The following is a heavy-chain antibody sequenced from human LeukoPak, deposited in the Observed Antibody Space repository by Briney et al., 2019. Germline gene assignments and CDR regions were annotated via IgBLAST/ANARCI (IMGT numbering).Heavy chain of an antibody. CDR1: GFTFSSFW. Sequence: GGSLRLSCAASGFTFSSFWMTWVRQAPGKGLEWVANIKVDGSEKNYVDSVKGRFTVSRDNAKNTLYLQMNSLRAEDTAVYYCARDAVDTANAVWGQGTTVTVSS. V-gene: IGHV3-7*01. CDR3: ARDAVDTANAV. CDR2: IKVDGSEK. D-gene: IGHD5-18*01. J-gene: IGHJ6*02.